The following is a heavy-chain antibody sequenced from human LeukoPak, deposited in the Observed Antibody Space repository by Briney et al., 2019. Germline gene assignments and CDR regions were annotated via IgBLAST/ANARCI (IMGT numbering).Heavy chain of an antibody. Sequence: SETLSLTCTVSGGSISSYYWSRIRQPPGKGLEWIGYIYYSGSTNYNPSLKSRVTISVDTSKNQFSLKLSSVTAADTAVYYCARDRAYYDILTDYYYYYGMDVWGQGTTVTVSS. J-gene: IGHJ6*02. CDR2: IYYSGST. CDR1: GGSISSYY. CDR3: ARDRAYYDILTDYYYYYGMDV. D-gene: IGHD3-9*01. V-gene: IGHV4-59*01.